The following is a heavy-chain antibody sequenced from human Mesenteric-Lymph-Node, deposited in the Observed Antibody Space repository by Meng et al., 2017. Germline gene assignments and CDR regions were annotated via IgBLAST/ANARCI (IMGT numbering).Heavy chain of an antibody. CDR3: ARGGYDLNWFDP. D-gene: IGHD2-15*01. Sequence: QGQLHEPGPGLVKPSQTLSLTCTVSGGSISSGGYYWSWIRQHPGKGLEWIGYIHDSGSTYYNPSLKSRVTISVDTSKNQFSLKLSSVTAADTAVYYCARGGYDLNWFDPWGQGTLVTVSS. J-gene: IGHJ5*02. CDR1: GGSISSGGYY. CDR2: IHDSGST. V-gene: IGHV4-31*03.